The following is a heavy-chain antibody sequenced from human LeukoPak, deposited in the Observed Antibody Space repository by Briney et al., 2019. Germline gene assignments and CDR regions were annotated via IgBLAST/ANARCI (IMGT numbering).Heavy chain of an antibody. D-gene: IGHD5-24*01. Sequence: SVRVSCKASGGTFSSYAISWVRQAPGQGLEWMGGIIPIFGTANYAQKFQGRVTITADESTSTAYMELSSLRSEDTAVYYCARVARWLQFNWFDPWGQGTLVTVSS. V-gene: IGHV1-69*13. CDR3: ARVARWLQFNWFDP. J-gene: IGHJ5*02. CDR1: GGTFSSYA. CDR2: IIPIFGTA.